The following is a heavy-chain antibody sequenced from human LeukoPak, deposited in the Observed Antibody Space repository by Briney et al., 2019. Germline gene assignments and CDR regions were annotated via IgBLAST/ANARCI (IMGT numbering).Heavy chain of an antibody. D-gene: IGHD2-2*01. V-gene: IGHV1-18*04. CDR2: ISAYYGNT. J-gene: IGHJ4*02. CDR3: AREPGYCSSTSCYRYFDY. Sequence: ASVKVSCKASGYTFTSYGFSWVRQAPGQGLEWMGWISAYYGNTNYAQKLQGRVTMTSDTSTSTAYMELRSLRSGDTAVYYCAREPGYCSSTSCYRYFDYWGQGTLVTVSS. CDR1: GYTFTSYG.